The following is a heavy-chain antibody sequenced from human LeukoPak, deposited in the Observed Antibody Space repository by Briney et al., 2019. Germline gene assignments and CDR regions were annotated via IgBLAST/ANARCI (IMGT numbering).Heavy chain of an antibody. CDR1: GGSLSSSSYY. D-gene: IGHD5-18*01. CDR2: IYYSGST. Sequence: SETLSLTCTVSGGSLSSSSYYWGWIRQPPGKGLEWIGSIYYSGSTHYNPSLKSRVTISVDTSKNQFSLKLSSVTAADTAVYYCARSGIQLWPLGYWGQGTLVTVSS. V-gene: IGHV4-39*01. J-gene: IGHJ4*02. CDR3: ARSGIQLWPLGY.